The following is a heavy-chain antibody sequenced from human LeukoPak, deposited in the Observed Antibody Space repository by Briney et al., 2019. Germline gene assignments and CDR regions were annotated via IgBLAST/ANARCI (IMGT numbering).Heavy chain of an antibody. J-gene: IGHJ4*02. CDR3: ARDSSSYYFVY. Sequence: GGSLRLSCAASGFSVTSNHMNWVRQAPGKGLEWVSIIYTGGTTHYADSLNDRFTISRDDSINTLYLQMNSLRAEDTAVYYCARDSSSYYFVYWGQGTLVTVSS. CDR2: IYTGGTT. V-gene: IGHV3-66*01. D-gene: IGHD6-6*01. CDR1: GFSVTSNH.